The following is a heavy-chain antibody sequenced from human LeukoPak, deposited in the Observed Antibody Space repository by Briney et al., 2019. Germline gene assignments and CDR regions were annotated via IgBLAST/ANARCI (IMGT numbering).Heavy chain of an antibody. D-gene: IGHD5-12*01. CDR3: ARDGVMATIYFDY. J-gene: IGHJ4*02. CDR2: IIPIVGIA. V-gene: IGHV1-69*04. CDR1: GGTFSSYA. Sequence: ASVKVSCKASGGTFSSYALSWVRQAPGQGLEWMGTIIPIVGIANYAQKFQGRATITVDKSTSTAYMELSSLRSEDTAVYYCARDGVMATIYFDYWGQGTLVTVSS.